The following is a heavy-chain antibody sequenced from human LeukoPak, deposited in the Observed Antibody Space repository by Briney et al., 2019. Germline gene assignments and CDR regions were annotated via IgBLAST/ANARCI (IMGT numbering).Heavy chain of an antibody. D-gene: IGHD3-16*01. V-gene: IGHV4-59*01. J-gene: IGHJ4*02. CDR1: GGSISSYY. CDR3: ARTLKDAYLNAFGY. CDR2: VSSSGST. Sequence: PSETLSLTCTVSGGSISSYYWNWLRQPPGKTLEWIGYVSSSGSTNYSPFFKSRLTISLDTSKNQFSLNLRSVTAADTAVYYCARTLKDAYLNAFGYWGQGTLVAVSS.